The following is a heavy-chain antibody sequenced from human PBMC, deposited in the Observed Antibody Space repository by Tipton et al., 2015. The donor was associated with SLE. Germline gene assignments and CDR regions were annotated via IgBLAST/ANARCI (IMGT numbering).Heavy chain of an antibody. CDR2: IYHTGTT. V-gene: IGHV4-59*06. D-gene: IGHD3-10*01. CDR1: GGSISSYY. J-gene: IGHJ5*02. CDR3: ARTSYYGLVRS. Sequence: TLSLTCTVSGGSISSYYWSWIRQPPGKGLEWIGYIYHTGTTYYNPSLKSRVTISVDTSKNQFSLTLRSVTAADTAVYYCARTSYYGLVRSWGPGTLVAVSS.